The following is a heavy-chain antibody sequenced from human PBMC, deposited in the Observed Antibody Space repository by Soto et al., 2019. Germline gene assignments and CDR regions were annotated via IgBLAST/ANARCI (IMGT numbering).Heavy chain of an antibody. D-gene: IGHD3-22*01. CDR2: IDPSDSYT. J-gene: IGHJ4*02. Sequence: GESLKISCKGSGYSFTSYWISWVRQMPGKGLEWMGRIDPSDSYTNYSPSFQGHVTISADKSISTAYLQWSSLKASDTAMYYCARPYYYDSSGYGDLDYFDYWGQGTLVTVS. CDR3: ARPYYYDSSGYGDLDYFDY. CDR1: GYSFTSYW. V-gene: IGHV5-10-1*01.